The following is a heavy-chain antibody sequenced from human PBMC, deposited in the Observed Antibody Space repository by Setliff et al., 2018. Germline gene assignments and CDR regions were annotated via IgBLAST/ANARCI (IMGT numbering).Heavy chain of an antibody. Sequence: SETLSLTCAVSGYSISSGYYWGWIRQPPGKGLEWIGSIYHSGSTYYNPSLKSRVTISIDTSKNQFSLKLNSVTAADMAVYYCAREQWLDPPGYYYMDVWAKGTTVTVSS. V-gene: IGHV4-38-2*02. D-gene: IGHD6-19*01. J-gene: IGHJ6*03. CDR1: GYSISSGYY. CDR2: IYHSGST. CDR3: AREQWLDPPGYYYMDV.